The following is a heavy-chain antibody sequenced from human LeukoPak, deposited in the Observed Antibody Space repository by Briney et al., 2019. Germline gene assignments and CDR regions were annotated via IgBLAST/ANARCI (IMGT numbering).Heavy chain of an antibody. J-gene: IGHJ4*02. D-gene: IGHD6-19*01. V-gene: IGHV3-33*01. CDR2: IWYDGSNK. Sequence: GRSLRLSCAASGFSFSSYGMHWVRQAPGKGLEWVAVIWYDGSNKNYADSVKGRFTISRDNSKNMLYLQMNSLRVEDTAVYYCASSAGALIDCWGQGTLVIVSS. CDR1: GFSFSSYG. CDR3: ASSAGALIDC.